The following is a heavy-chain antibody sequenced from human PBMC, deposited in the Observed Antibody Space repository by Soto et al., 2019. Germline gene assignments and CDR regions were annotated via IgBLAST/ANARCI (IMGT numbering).Heavy chain of an antibody. CDR1: GYTFTSYG. V-gene: IGHV1-18*01. CDR3: ARVSSYYGSGSYYNPLMWFDP. J-gene: IGHJ5*02. D-gene: IGHD3-10*01. CDR2: ISAYNGNT. Sequence: PSVKVSCKASGYTFTSYGISWVRQAPGQGLERMGWISAYNGNTNYAQKLQGRVTMTTDTSTSTAYMELRSLRSDDTAVYYCARVSSYYGSGSYYNPLMWFDPWGQGALVTVSS.